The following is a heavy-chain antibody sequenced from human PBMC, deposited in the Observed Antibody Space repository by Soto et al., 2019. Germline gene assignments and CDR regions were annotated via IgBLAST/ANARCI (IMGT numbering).Heavy chain of an antibody. V-gene: IGHV3-30-3*01. CDR2: ISYDGSNE. Sequence: AGGSLRLSCAASGFTFSSYAMHWVRQAPGKGLEWVAVISYDGSNEGYADSVKGRLTIFRDKSKDTLYLQMNSLRADDTAVYYCARSAGGSYPYLDFWGQGTLVTVSS. CDR3: ARSAGGSYPYLDF. D-gene: IGHD1-26*01. J-gene: IGHJ4*02. CDR1: GFTFSSYA.